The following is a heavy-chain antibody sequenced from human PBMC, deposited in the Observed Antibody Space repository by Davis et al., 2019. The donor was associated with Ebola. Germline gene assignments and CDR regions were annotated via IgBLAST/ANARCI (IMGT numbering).Heavy chain of an antibody. CDR2: INSDGSST. CDR3: ARPPDFWSGYNY. CDR1: GFTFSSYW. J-gene: IGHJ4*02. V-gene: IGHV3-74*01. D-gene: IGHD3-3*01. Sequence: GESLKISCAASGFTFSSYWMHWVRQAPGKGLVWVSRINSDGSSTSYADSVKGRFTISRDNAKNTLYLQMNSLRAEDTAVYYCARPPDFWSGYNYWGQGTLVTVSS.